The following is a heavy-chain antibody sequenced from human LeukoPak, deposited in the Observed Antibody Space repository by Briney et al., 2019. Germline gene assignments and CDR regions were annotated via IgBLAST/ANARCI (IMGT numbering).Heavy chain of an antibody. V-gene: IGHV3-23*01. J-gene: IGHJ4*02. CDR3: AKNRGGSYYSGSDC. Sequence: GGSLRLSCAASGFTFSSYAMNWVRQAPGKGLEWVSAVRGSDAGTSYADSVKGRFTISRDNSKNTLYLQMNSLRAEDTAVYYCAKNRGGSYYSGSDCWGQGTLVTVSS. CDR1: GFTFSSYA. CDR2: VRGSDAGT. D-gene: IGHD1-26*01.